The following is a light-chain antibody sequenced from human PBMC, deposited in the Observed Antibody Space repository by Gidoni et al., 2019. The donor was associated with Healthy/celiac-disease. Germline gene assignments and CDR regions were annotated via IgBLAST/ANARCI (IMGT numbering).Light chain of an antibody. CDR1: SLRSYY. CDR3: NSRDSSGNPV. J-gene: IGLJ2*01. V-gene: IGLV3-19*01. CDR2: GKN. Sequence: SSELTQDPAVSVALGQTVRITCPGDSLRSYYASWYQQKPGQAPVLVIYGKNNRHSGIPDRFSGSSSGNTASLTIPGAQAEDEADYYCNSRDSSGNPVFGGGTKLTVL.